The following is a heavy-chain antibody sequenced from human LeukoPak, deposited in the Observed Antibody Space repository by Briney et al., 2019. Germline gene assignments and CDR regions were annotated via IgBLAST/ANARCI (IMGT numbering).Heavy chain of an antibody. V-gene: IGHV3-7*01. Sequence: GGSLRLSCAASGFTFSSYWMSWVRQAPGKGREWVANIKQDGSEKYYVDSVKGRFTISRDNAKNSLYLQMNSLRAEDTAVYYCARAPDDDYGDYFDYWGQGTLVTVSS. CDR1: GFTFSSYW. J-gene: IGHJ4*02. CDR2: IKQDGSEK. CDR3: ARAPDDDYGDYFDY. D-gene: IGHD4-17*01.